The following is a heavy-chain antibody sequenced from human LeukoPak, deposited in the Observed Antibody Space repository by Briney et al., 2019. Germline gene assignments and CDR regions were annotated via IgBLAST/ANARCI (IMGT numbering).Heavy chain of an antibody. V-gene: IGHV2-70*11. CDR3: ARMNIAVAGTKGVLDY. D-gene: IGHD6-19*01. CDR2: LDWDNGK. J-gene: IGHJ4*02. CDR1: GVSLSTIGMC. Sequence: RGSGPTLVNPTQTLTLTSTFSGVSLSTIGMCVSCVRQPPGKALEWLARLDWDNGKYYSTSLKTRLTISRDTSKNQVVLTVTNMDPVDTATYYCARMNIAVAGTKGVLDYWGQGALVTVSS.